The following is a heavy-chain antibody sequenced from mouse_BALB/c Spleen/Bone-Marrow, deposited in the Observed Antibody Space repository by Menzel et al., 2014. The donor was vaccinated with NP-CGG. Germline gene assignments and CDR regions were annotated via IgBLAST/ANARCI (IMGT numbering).Heavy chain of an antibody. J-gene: IGHJ4*01. CDR2: INSNGGIT. Sequence: EVKLVESGGGLVQPGGSLKLSCAASGFTFSSYGMSRVRQTPVKSLELVATINSNGGITYYPESLKGRFTIARDNAKNTLYLQMSSLKSEDTAMYYCARIWAYYAMDYWGQGTSVTVSS. CDR1: GFTFSSYG. V-gene: IGHV5-6-3*01. D-gene: IGHD4-1*01. CDR3: ARIWAYYAMDY.